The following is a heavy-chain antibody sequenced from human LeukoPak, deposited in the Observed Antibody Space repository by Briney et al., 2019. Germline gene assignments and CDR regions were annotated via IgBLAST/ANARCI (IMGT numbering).Heavy chain of an antibody. D-gene: IGHD2-2*01. Sequence: KPSETLPLTCTVSGGSISSSSYYWGWIRQPPGKGLEWIGSIYYSGSTYYNPSLKSRVTISVDTSKNQFSLKLSSVTAADTAVYYCARQRGTRNWFDPWGQGTLVTVSS. V-gene: IGHV4-39*01. CDR3: ARQRGTRNWFDP. CDR2: IYYSGST. J-gene: IGHJ5*02. CDR1: GGSISSSSYY.